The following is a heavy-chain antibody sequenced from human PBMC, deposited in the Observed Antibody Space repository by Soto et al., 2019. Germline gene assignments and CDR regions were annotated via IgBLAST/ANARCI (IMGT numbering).Heavy chain of an antibody. D-gene: IGHD3-10*01. J-gene: IGHJ6*02. CDR2: ISAYNGKT. CDR1: GCTFTSYG. V-gene: IGHV1-18*01. Sequence: ASVKVSCKAYGCTFTSYGISWVRQAPGQGLEWMGWISAYNGKTNYAQKLQGRVTMTTDTSTSTAYMELRSLRSDDTAVYYCARDLLLWFGETHYYYYGMDVWGQGPTVTVSS. CDR3: ARDLLLWFGETHYYYYGMDV.